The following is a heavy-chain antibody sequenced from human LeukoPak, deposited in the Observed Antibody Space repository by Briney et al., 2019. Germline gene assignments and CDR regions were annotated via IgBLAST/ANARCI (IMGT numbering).Heavy chain of an antibody. CDR1: GFSFRNYW. CDR2: IKEDGSKK. V-gene: IGHV3-7*01. J-gene: IGHJ4*02. CDR3: ARRTTVLLKYYFDY. Sequence: GGSLRLSCVASGFSFRNYWMSWVRQAPGKGLEWVANIKEDGSKKNHLDSVKGRFTISRDNAKNFLYLQMNSLRVEDTALYYCARRTTVLLKYYFDYWGQGTLVTVSS. D-gene: IGHD4-11*01.